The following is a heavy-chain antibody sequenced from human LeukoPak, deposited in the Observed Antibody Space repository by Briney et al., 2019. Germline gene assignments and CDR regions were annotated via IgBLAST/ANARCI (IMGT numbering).Heavy chain of an antibody. J-gene: IGHJ4*02. V-gene: IGHV1-46*01. CDR1: GYTFTSYY. Sequence: ASVTVSCTASGYTFTSYYMHWVRQAPGQGLEWMGIINPSGGSTSYAQKFQGRVTMTRDTSTSTVYMELSSLRSEDTAVYYCARGKSGSYYVAYFDYWGQGTLVTVSS. D-gene: IGHD1-26*01. CDR3: ARGKSGSYYVAYFDY. CDR2: INPSGGST.